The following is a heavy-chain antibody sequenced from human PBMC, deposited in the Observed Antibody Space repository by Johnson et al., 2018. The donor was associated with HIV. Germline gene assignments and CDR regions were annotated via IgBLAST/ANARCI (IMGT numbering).Heavy chain of an antibody. D-gene: IGHD3-10*01. V-gene: IGHV3-9*01. CDR1: GFTFDDYA. J-gene: IGHJ3*02. CDR2: ISWNSGSI. Sequence: EVQLVESGGGLVQPGRSLRLSCAASGFTFDDYAMHWVRQAPGKGLEWVSGISWNSGSISYADSVKGRFTISRDNAKNSLYLQMNSLRAEDTALYYCARPIARGASDIWGQGTMVTVSS. CDR3: ARPIARGASDI.